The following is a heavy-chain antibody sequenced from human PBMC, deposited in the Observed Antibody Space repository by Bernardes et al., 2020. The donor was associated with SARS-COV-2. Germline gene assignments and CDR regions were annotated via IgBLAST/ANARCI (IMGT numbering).Heavy chain of an antibody. CDR1: GGSIRSYY. CDR2: IYYSGST. D-gene: IGHD4-17*01. Sequence: SLTCTVSGGSIRSYYWSWIRQSPGKGLEWIGYIYYSGSTNYNPSLKSRVTISVDTSKNQFSLKPSSVTAADTAVYYCAQTNYGDYNWFDPWGQGTLVTVSS. CDR3: AQTNYGDYNWFDP. J-gene: IGHJ5*02. V-gene: IGHV4-59*01.